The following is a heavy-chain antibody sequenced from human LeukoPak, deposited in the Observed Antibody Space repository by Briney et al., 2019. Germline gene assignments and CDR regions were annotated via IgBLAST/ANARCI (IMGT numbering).Heavy chain of an antibody. V-gene: IGHV3-11*01. J-gene: IGHJ4*02. CDR3: ARDYDFWSGYPLAFDY. Sequence: EGSLRLSCAASGFSFSDYYMSWIREAPGKGLEWVSYISSSGSTIYYADSVKGRFTISRDNAKDSFYLQMNSLRAEDTAVYYCARDYDFWSGYPLAFDYWGQGTLVTVSS. D-gene: IGHD3-3*01. CDR1: GFSFSDYY. CDR2: ISSSGSTI.